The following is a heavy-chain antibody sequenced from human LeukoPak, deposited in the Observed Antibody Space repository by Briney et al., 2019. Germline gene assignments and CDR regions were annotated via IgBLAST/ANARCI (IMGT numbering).Heavy chain of an antibody. Sequence: GESLKISCKSSGYSFTNYWIGWVRQMPGKGLEWMGIIYPGDSDTSYSPSFQGQVTISVDKSISTAYLQWSSLKASDNAMYYCARHACSSISCYEDYWGQGTLVTVSS. CDR3: ARHACSSISCYEDY. D-gene: IGHD2-2*01. J-gene: IGHJ4*02. CDR1: GYSFTNYW. CDR2: IYPGDSDT. V-gene: IGHV5-51*01.